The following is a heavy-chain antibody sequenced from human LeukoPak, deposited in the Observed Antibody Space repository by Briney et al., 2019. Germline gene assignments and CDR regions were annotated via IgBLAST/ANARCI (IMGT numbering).Heavy chain of an antibody. D-gene: IGHD3-22*01. CDR3: AREGGYSHAFDY. Sequence: QPGGSLRLSCAASGFTFSSYWMHWVRQAPGKGLVWVSRINSDGSSTSHADSVKGRFTISRDNAKNTLYLQMNSLRAEDTAVYYCAREGGYSHAFDYWGQGTLVTVSS. J-gene: IGHJ4*02. CDR1: GFTFSSYW. CDR2: INSDGSST. V-gene: IGHV3-74*01.